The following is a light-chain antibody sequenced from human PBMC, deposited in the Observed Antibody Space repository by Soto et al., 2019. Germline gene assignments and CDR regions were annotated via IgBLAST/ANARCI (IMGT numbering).Light chain of an antibody. Sequence: QSLLTQPPSASGAPGQRVTISCSGSRSNIAANTVNWYQQFPGTAPKLLIYSNNQRPSGVPDRFSGSKSGTSASLAISGLQSVDESDYYCAAWDDSLNGPVFGGGTKLTVL. V-gene: IGLV1-44*01. CDR2: SNN. CDR3: AAWDDSLNGPV. CDR1: RSNIAANT. J-gene: IGLJ3*02.